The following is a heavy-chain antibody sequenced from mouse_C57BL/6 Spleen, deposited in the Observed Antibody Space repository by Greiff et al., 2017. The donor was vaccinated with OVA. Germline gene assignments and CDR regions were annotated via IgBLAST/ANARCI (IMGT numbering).Heavy chain of an antibody. Sequence: QVQLKESGAELVKPGASVKISCKASGYAFSSYWMNWVKQRPGKGLEWIGQIYPGDGDTNYNGKFKGKATLTADKSSSTAYMQLSSLTSEDSAVYFCARGVTTVVLDYWGQGTTLTVSS. D-gene: IGHD1-1*01. CDR3: ARGVTTVVLDY. CDR2: IYPGDGDT. CDR1: GYAFSSYW. J-gene: IGHJ2*01. V-gene: IGHV1-80*01.